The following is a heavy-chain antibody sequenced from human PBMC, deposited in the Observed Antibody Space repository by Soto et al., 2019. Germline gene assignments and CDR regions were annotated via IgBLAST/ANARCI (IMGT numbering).Heavy chain of an antibody. Sequence: QVQLQESGPGLVKPSETLSLTCTVSGGSVSSGSYYWSWIRQPPGKGLEWIGYIHYSGSTNYNPTLKIRVTISIDTSKNQFSLKLSSVTAADTAVYYCARETYYGSGTYYTTDYWGQGTLVTVSS. V-gene: IGHV4-61*01. D-gene: IGHD3-10*01. J-gene: IGHJ4*02. CDR1: GGSVSSGSYY. CDR2: IHYSGST. CDR3: ARETYYGSGTYYTTDY.